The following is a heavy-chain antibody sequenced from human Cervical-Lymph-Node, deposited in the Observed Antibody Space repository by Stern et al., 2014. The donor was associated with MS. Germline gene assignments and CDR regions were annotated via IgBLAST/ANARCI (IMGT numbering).Heavy chain of an antibody. J-gene: IGHJ4*02. CDR3: ARISLGSGIDY. Sequence: HVQLAQSGAEVKKPGASVKVTCKTSENTFTGYYIHLVRQAPGQGPEWMGWINPNSGATNYAQRFQDRVSLTSDTSNSLAYMELDRLTSGDTAVYYCARISLGSGIDYWGQGSLVTVSS. CDR1: ENTFTGYY. D-gene: IGHD1-26*01. CDR2: INPNSGAT. V-gene: IGHV1-2*02.